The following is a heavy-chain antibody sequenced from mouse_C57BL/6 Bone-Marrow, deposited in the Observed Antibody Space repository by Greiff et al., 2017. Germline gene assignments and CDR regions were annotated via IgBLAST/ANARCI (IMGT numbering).Heavy chain of an antibody. D-gene: IGHD1-1*01. CDR3: ARLTRVVAEDYAMDY. J-gene: IGHJ4*01. CDR2: ISNGGGST. Sequence: EVQRVESGGGLVQPGGSLKLSCAASGFTFSDYYMYWVRQTPEKRLEWVAYISNGGGSTYYPDTVKGRFTISRDNTRKTLYLQKSRLKTEDTAMYYCARLTRVVAEDYAMDYWGQGTLVTVSA. CDR1: GFTFSDYY. V-gene: IGHV5-12*01.